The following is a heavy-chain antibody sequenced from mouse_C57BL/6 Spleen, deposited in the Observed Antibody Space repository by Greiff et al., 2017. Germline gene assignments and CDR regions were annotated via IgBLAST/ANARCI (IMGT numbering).Heavy chain of an antibody. J-gene: IGHJ4*01. Sequence: EVKVVESGGGLVKPGGSLKLSCAASGFTFSDYGMHWVRQAPEQGLEWVAYISSGSSTIYYADTVKGRFTISRDNAKNTLFLQMTSLRSEDTAMYYCARPRRDYWGQGTSVTVSS. CDR1: GFTFSDYG. CDR2: ISSGSSTI. CDR3: ARPRRDY. V-gene: IGHV5-17*01.